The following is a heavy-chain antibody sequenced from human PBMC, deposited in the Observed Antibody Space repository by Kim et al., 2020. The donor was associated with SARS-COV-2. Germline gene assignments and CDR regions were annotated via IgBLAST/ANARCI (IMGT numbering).Heavy chain of an antibody. CDR3: AKGGLRSSPLDY. CDR1: GFTFSSYA. CDR2: ISANGGIT. J-gene: IGHJ4*02. Sequence: GGSLRLSCAASGFTFSSYAMTWVRQAPGKGLEWVSVISANGGITYHADSVKGRFTISRDNSKNTLYLQMNSLGADDTAVYYCAKGGLRSSPLDYWGQGTLVTVSS. V-gene: IGHV3-23*01. D-gene: IGHD2-15*01.